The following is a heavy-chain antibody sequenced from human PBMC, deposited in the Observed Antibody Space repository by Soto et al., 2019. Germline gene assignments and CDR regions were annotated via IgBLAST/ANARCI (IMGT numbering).Heavy chain of an antibody. J-gene: IGHJ4*02. CDR3: ARGPNPYYCDY. V-gene: IGHV1-3*01. CDR2: INAGNGNT. Sequence: GASVKVSCKASGYTFTSYAMHWVRQAPRQRLEWMGWINAGNGNTKYSQKFQGRVTITRDTSASTAYMELSSLRSEDTAVYYCARGPNPYYCDYWGQGTLVTVSS. CDR1: GYTFTSYA.